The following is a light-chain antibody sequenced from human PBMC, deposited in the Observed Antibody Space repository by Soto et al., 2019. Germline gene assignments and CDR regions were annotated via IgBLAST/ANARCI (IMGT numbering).Light chain of an antibody. CDR3: SSYTSSSTYV. V-gene: IGLV2-14*02. Sequence: QSVLTQPASVSGSPGQSITISCTGTSSDVGSYNLVSWHQQHPGKAPKVMIYEGSQRPSGVSNRFSGSKSGNTASLTISGLQAEDEADYYCSSYTSSSTYVFGTGTKLTVL. CDR2: EGS. CDR1: SSDVGSYNL. J-gene: IGLJ1*01.